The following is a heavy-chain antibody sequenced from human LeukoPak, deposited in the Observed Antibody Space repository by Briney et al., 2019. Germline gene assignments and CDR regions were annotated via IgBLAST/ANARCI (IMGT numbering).Heavy chain of an antibody. V-gene: IGHV4-39*07. CDR2: IYYSGST. D-gene: IGHD4-11*01. J-gene: IGHJ4*02. Sequence: SETLSLTCTVSGGSITSSSYYWGWIRQPPGKGLEWIGSIYYSGSTYYNPSLKSRVTISVDTSKNQFSLKLSSVTAADTAVYYCARDHQLYSNFYWGQGTLVTVSS. CDR1: GGSITSSSYY. CDR3: ARDHQLYSNFY.